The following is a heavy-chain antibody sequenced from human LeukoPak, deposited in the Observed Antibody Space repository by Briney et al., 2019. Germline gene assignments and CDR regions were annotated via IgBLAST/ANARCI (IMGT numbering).Heavy chain of an antibody. Sequence: SQTLSLTCALSGDSFSSNSAAWNWLRQSPSRGLEWLGRTYYRSKWYNDYAVSVKGRITINPDTSKNQFSLQLNSVTPDDTAVYYCARDGANRYWYFDLWGRGTLVTVSS. CDR3: ARDGANRYWYFDL. J-gene: IGHJ2*01. CDR1: GDSFSSNSAA. D-gene: IGHD4/OR15-4a*01. CDR2: TYYRSKWYN. V-gene: IGHV6-1*01.